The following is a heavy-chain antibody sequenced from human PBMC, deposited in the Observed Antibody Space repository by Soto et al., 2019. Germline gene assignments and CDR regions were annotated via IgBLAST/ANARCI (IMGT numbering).Heavy chain of an antibody. CDR1: GFTFSSYW. D-gene: IGHD3-10*01. V-gene: IGHV3-7*01. J-gene: IGHJ4*02. CDR2: IKQDESEK. Sequence: EVQLVESGGGLVQPGGSLRLSCAASGFTFSSYWMSWVRQAPGKGLEWVANIKQDESEKDYVDSVKGRFTISGDNAKKSLYLEMNSLRAEATAVYYCARGVRFQGRVYYLDFWGQGTLVTVSS. CDR3: ARGVRFQGRVYYLDF.